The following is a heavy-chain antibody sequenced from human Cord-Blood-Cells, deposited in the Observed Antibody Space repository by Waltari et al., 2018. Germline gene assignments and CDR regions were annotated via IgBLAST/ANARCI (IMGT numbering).Heavy chain of an antibody. J-gene: IGHJ4*02. CDR1: GFTSSSYG. CDR2: MSYDGSNK. V-gene: IGHV3-30*18. CDR3: AKAKSGYEIDY. D-gene: IGHD5-12*01. Sequence: QVQLVESGGGVVQPGRSLRLSCAASGFTSSSYGMPWVRQAPGKGLEWVAVMSYDGSNKYYADSVKGRFTISRDNSKNTLYLQMNSLRAEDTAVYYCAKAKSGYEIDYWGQGTLVTVSS.